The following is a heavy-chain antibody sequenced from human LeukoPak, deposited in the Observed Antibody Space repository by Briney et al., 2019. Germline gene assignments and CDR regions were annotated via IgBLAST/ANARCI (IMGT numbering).Heavy chain of an antibody. J-gene: IGHJ4*02. D-gene: IGHD3-10*01. CDR2: IRYDGSNK. CDR3: AKDRGTMVRGVTGPLDY. V-gene: IGHV3-30*02. Sequence: GGSLRLSCAASGFTFSSYGMNWVRQAPGKGLEWVAFIRYDGSNKYYADSVKGRFTISRDNSKNTLYLQMNSLRAEDTAVYYCAKDRGTMVRGVTGPLDYWGQGTLVTVSS. CDR1: GFTFSSYG.